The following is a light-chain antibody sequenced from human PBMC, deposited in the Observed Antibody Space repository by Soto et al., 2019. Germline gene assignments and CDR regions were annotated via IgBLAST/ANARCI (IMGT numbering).Light chain of an antibody. CDR2: AAS. CDR3: QKYDSAPRT. CDR1: QGITNY. V-gene: IGKV1-27*01. J-gene: IGKJ1*01. Sequence: DIRMTQSPSSLSASVGDRVTITCRASQGITNYLAWYQQKPGKVPKLLIYAASTLQSGVPSRFSGGGSGTDFTLTIGGLQPEDVATYYCQKYDSAPRTFGQGTKVEIK.